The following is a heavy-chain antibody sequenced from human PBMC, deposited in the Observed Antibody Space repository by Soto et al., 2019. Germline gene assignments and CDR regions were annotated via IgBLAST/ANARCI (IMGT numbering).Heavy chain of an antibody. D-gene: IGHD3-10*01. CDR2: IKSKTDGGTT. Sequence: GGSLRLSCAASGFTFSNAWMSWVRQAPGKGLEWVGRIKSKTDGGTTDYAAPVKGRFTISRDDSKNTLYLQMNSLKTEDTAVYYCTTDYYGSGSPLGYYYYYYMDVWGKGTTVTVSS. V-gene: IGHV3-15*01. CDR3: TTDYYGSGSPLGYYYYYYMDV. J-gene: IGHJ6*03. CDR1: GFTFSNAW.